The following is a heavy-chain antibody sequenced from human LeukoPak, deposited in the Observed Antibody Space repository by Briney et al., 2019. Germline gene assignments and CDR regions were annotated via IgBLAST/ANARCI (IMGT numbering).Heavy chain of an antibody. CDR3: AKDPRVGSRVATPCH. V-gene: IGHV3-23*01. Sequence: GGSLRLSCAASGFTFTSYAMSWVRQAPGKGLEWVSAISGSGGSKYYADSVKGRFTISRDNSKSTLFLQMNSLRAEDTAVYYCAKDPRVGSRVATPCHWGQETLVTVSS. CDR2: ISGSGGSK. D-gene: IGHD5-24*01. CDR1: GFTFTSYA. J-gene: IGHJ4*02.